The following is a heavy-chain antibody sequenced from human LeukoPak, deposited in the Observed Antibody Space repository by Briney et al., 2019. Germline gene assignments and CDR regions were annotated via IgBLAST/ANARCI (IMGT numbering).Heavy chain of an antibody. V-gene: IGHV1-69*01. CDR3: ARGIAAAGLYNWFDP. D-gene: IGHD6-13*01. CDR1: GGTFSSYA. J-gene: IGHJ5*02. Sequence: SVKVSFKASGGTFSSYAISWVRQAPGQGLDWMGGIIPIFGTANYAQKFQGRVTITADESTSTAYMELSSLRSEDTAVYYCARGIAAAGLYNWFDPWGQGTLVTVSS. CDR2: IIPIFGTA.